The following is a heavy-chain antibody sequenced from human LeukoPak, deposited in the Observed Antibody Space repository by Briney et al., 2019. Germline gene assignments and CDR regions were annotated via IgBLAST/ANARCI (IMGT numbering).Heavy chain of an antibody. J-gene: IGHJ4*02. CDR3: ARGKRGYSSSWYDY. Sequence: SETLSLTCAVYGGSFSDYYWSWIRQPPGKGLEWIGEINHSGSTNYNPSLKSRVTISVDTSKNQFSLKLSSVTAADTAVYYCARGKRGYSSSWYDYWGQGTLVTVSS. CDR1: GGSFSDYY. CDR2: INHSGST. D-gene: IGHD6-13*01. V-gene: IGHV4-34*01.